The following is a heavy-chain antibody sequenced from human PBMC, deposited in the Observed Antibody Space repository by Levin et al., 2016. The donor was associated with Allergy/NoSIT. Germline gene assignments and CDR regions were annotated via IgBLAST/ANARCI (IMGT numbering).Heavy chain of an antibody. CDR3: ARDSFSGSYYTALGY. J-gene: IGHJ4*02. Sequence: VRQAPGKGLEWVSYISSSSSTIYYADSVKGRFTISRDNAKNSLYLQMNSLRAEDTAVYYCARDSFSGSYYTALGYWGQGTLVTVSS. CDR2: ISSSSSTI. V-gene: IGHV3-48*01. D-gene: IGHD1-26*01.